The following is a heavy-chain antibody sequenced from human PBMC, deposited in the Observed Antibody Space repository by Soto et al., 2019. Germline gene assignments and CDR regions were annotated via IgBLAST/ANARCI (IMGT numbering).Heavy chain of an antibody. Sequence: QLLQSGAEVKKPGASVKVSCKASGYTFTNYGFSWVRQAPGQGLEWMGWISAYNGHTNSAQKFQGRVTMTTDTSTTTAYMELRSLRSDDTAVYYCASRSGIEARDQAFDIWGQGTIVTVSS. V-gene: IGHV1-18*01. J-gene: IGHJ3*02. D-gene: IGHD6-6*01. CDR2: ISAYNGHT. CDR3: ASRSGIEARDQAFDI. CDR1: GYTFTNYG.